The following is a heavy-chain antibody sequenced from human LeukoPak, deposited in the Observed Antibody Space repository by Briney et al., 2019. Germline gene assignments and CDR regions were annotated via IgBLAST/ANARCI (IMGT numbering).Heavy chain of an antibody. CDR2: IYFSGST. Sequence: TSETLSLTCAVYGGSFSGYYWNWIRQPPGKGLEWIGSIYFSGSTYYNPSLKSRVTISVDTSKNQFSLKLSSMTAADTAVYYCARRRIVATIDHWGQGTLVTVSS. J-gene: IGHJ4*02. CDR3: ARRRIVATIDH. V-gene: IGHV4-34*01. D-gene: IGHD5-12*01. CDR1: GGSFSGYY.